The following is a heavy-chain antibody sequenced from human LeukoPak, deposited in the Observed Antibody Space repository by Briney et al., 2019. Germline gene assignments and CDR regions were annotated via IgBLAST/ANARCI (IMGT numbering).Heavy chain of an antibody. CDR2: ISYVGSNK. CDR1: GFTFSSYG. V-gene: IGHV3-30*18. J-gene: IGHJ3*02. CDR3: AKDYTVTTASGAFDI. D-gene: IGHD4-17*01. Sequence: PGGSLRLSCAASGFTFSSYGMHWVRQAPGKGLEWVAVISYVGSNKYYADSVKGRCTISRDNSKNTLYLQMNSVRAEDTAVYCCAKDYTVTTASGAFDIWGQGTMVTVSS.